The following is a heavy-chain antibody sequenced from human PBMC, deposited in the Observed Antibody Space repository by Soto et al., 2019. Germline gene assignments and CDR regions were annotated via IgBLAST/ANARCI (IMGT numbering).Heavy chain of an antibody. CDR2: ISAYNGNT. CDR3: ARGGGDYYGSGSYYPNYYYYYGMDV. V-gene: IGHV1-18*01. D-gene: IGHD3-10*01. CDR1: GYTFTSYG. J-gene: IGHJ6*02. Sequence: GASVKVSCKASGYTFTSYGISWVRQAPGQGLEWMGWISAYNGNTNYAQKLQGRVTMTTDTSTSTAYMELRSLRSDDTAVYYCARGGGDYYGSGSYYPNYYYYYGMDVWGQGTTVTVSS.